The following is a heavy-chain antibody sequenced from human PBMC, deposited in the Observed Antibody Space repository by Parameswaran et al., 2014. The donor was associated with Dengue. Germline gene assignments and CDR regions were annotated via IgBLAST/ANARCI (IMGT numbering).Heavy chain of an antibody. J-gene: IGHJ6*02. CDR2: IYYSGST. D-gene: IGHD5-12*01. V-gene: IGHV4-59*01. CDR3: ARVKAVRMVATWSYYYYGMDV. Sequence: RWIRQPPGKGLEWIGYIYYSGSTNYNPSLKSRVTISVDTSKNQFSLKLSSVTAADTAVYYCARVKAVRMVATWSYYYYGMDVWGQGTTVTVSS.